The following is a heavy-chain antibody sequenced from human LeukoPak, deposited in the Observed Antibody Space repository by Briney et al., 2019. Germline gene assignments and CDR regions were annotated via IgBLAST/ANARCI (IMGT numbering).Heavy chain of an antibody. CDR1: GGSISSGSYY. V-gene: IGHV4-61*02. Sequence: SETLSLTCTVSGGSISSGSYYWSWIRQPAGKGLEWIGRIYTGGITNYNPSLKSRVTISVDTSKNQFSLKLSSVTAADTAVYYCARGYIAVAGDGFDPWGQGTLVTVSS. D-gene: IGHD6-19*01. CDR2: IYTGGIT. J-gene: IGHJ5*02. CDR3: ARGYIAVAGDGFDP.